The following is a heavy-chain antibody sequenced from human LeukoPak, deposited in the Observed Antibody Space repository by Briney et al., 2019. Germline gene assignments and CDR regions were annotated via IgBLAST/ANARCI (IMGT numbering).Heavy chain of an antibody. CDR3: AKDLPRWVH. CDR1: GYTFPSYF. D-gene: IGHD3-16*01. CDR2: INPTGGST. V-gene: IGHV1-46*01. Sequence: ASVKVSCKASGYTFPSYFMHWVRQAPGQGLEWMGIINPTGGSTTYAQKFQGRVTMTRDTSTSTVYMELSSLRSDDTAVYYCAKDLPRWVHWGQGTLVTVSS. J-gene: IGHJ4*02.